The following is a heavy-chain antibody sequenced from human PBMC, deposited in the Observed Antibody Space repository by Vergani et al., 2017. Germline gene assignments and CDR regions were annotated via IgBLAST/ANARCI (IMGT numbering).Heavy chain of an antibody. V-gene: IGHV3-7*01. CDR3: ARISGGSPPYLHY. D-gene: IGHD2-15*01. J-gene: IGHJ4*02. CDR2: IKRDGTET. Sequence: EVHLEEPGGGLVQPGGSLRLSCAAPGVTFGDYYMAWIGLAPGKGLDWVASIKRDGTETFYVDSVKGRFTISRDNAKTTLYLQMNSLRDEDRGVYYCARISGGSPPYLHYWGQGTLVTVAS. CDR1: GVTFGDYY.